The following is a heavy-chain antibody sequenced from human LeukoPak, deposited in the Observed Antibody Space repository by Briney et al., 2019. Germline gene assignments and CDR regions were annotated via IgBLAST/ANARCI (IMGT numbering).Heavy chain of an antibody. CDR1: GGTFSSYA. V-gene: IGHV1-69*13. J-gene: IGHJ3*02. D-gene: IGHD3-3*01. CDR2: IIPIFGTA. Sequence: SVKVSCKASGGTFSSYAISWVRQAPGQGLEWMGGIIPIFGTANYAQKFQGRVTITADESTSTAYMELSSLRSEDTAVYYCARGIFGVVDPPDAFDIWGQGTMVTVSS. CDR3: ARGIFGVVDPPDAFDI.